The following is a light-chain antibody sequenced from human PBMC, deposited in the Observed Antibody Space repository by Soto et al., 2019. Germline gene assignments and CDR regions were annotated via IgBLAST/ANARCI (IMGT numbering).Light chain of an antibody. V-gene: IGLV1-40*01. CDR2: GNN. CDR3: QSHDSSLRRL. CDR1: SSNIGAGYD. J-gene: IGLJ2*01. Sequence: QSVLTQPPSVSGAPGQRVTISCTGSSSNIGAGYDVHWYQQLPGTAPKLLIYGNNNRPSGVPDRFSGSKSGTSASLAITGLQAEDEADYYCQSHDSSLRRLFGRGTKLTVL.